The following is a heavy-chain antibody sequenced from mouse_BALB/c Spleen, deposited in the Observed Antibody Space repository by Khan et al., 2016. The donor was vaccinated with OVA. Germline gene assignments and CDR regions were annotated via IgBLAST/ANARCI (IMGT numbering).Heavy chain of an antibody. CDR2: IYPFNDDT. J-gene: IGHJ3*01. D-gene: IGHD1-1*01. Sequence: VQLKESGPELVKPGASVKMSCKASGYTFTSYVMHWVKQKPGLGLEWIGYIYPFNDDTKYNEKFKGKATLTSDKSSSTAYMELSSLTSEDSALYYCAPVDTYYVSFAYWGQGTLVTVSA. CDR1: GYTFTSYV. V-gene: IGHV1S136*01. CDR3: APVDTYYVSFAY.